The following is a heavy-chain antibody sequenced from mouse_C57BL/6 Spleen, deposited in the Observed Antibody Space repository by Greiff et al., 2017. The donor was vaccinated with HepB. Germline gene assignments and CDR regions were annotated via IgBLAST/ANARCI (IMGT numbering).Heavy chain of an antibody. CDR3: ARDYYGSLDY. J-gene: IGHJ2*01. Sequence: EVQLQQSGPGLVKPSQSLSLTCSVSGYSITSGYYWNWIRQFPGNKLEWMGYISYDGSNNYNPSLKNRISITRDTSKNQFYLKLKSVTTEDTATYYCARDYYGSLDYWGPGTTLTVSS. V-gene: IGHV3-6*01. D-gene: IGHD1-1*01. CDR1: GYSITSGYY. CDR2: ISYDGSN.